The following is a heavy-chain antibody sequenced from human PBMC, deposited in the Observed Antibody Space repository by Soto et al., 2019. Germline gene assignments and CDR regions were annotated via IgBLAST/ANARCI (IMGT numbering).Heavy chain of an antibody. Sequence: GGSLRLSCAASGFTFSSYAMSWVRQYPGKGLEWVSAISGSGGSTYYADSVKCRFTISRDNSKNTMYLQLNRLRAEDTAVYYCAKFSWPVASPWLYYFDYWGQGTLVTVSS. CDR1: GFTFSSYA. CDR2: ISGSGGST. CDR3: AKFSWPVASPWLYYFDY. D-gene: IGHD5-12*01. V-gene: IGHV3-23*01. J-gene: IGHJ4*02.